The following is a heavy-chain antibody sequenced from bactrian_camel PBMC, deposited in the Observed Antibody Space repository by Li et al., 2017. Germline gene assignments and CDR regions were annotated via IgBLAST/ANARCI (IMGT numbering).Heavy chain of an antibody. D-gene: IGHD7*01. J-gene: IGHJ4*01. CDR3: AAGSVAGIPIIWQFSETEYEY. V-gene: IGHV3S55*01. CDR2: IGRGGTT. Sequence: HVQLVESGGGSVQAGESLRLSCVASGFTASGVFMAWFRRPPGKEREGVASIGRGGTTQYLYSVKGRFTISIDYAKNSLNLQMADLAPEDSGMYYCAAGSVAGIPIIWQFSETEYEYWGQGTQVTVS. CDR1: GFTASGVF.